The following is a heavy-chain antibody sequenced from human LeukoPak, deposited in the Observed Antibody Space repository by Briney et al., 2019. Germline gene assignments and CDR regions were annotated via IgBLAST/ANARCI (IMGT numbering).Heavy chain of an antibody. CDR3: ARDHWLFSSKTWYYYGMDV. CDR1: GGSISSFF. J-gene: IGHJ6*02. CDR2: IDPSGSA. V-gene: IGHV4-59*01. Sequence: SETLSLTCTVSGGSISSFFWSWIRQPPGKGLEWIGYIDPSGSASYNPSLKSRVTIFVDTSKNLVSLILTSVSASDTAIYYCARDHWLFSSKTWYYYGMDVWGQGTTVTVSS. D-gene: IGHD3-9*01.